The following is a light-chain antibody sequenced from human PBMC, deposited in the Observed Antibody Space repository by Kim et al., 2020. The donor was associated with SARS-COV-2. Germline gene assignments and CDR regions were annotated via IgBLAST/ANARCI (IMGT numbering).Light chain of an antibody. V-gene: IGKV3-11*01. CDR1: QSVGNS. CDR2: DAF. CDR3: QQRGNWPLT. Sequence: LSTGERATLSCRASQSVGNSFAWYQQKPGQPPRLLIYDAFSRATGIPARFSGSGSGTDFTLTISSLEPEDFAVYYCQQRGNWPLTFGQGTKVDIK. J-gene: IGKJ1*01.